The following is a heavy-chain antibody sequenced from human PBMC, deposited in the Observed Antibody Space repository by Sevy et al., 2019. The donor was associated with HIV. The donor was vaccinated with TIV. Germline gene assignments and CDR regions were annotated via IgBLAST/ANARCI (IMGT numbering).Heavy chain of an antibody. CDR2: ISSSSSYI. D-gene: IGHD2-2*02. CDR3: ARAAYYCSTTSCYIDY. V-gene: IGHV3-21*01. J-gene: IGHJ4*02. CDR1: GFTFSTYT. Sequence: GGSLRLSCAAPGFTFSTYTMNWVRQAPGKGLEWVSSISSSSSYIYYADSVKGRFTISRDNAKNSLYLQMNSLRVEDTAVYYCARAAYYCSTTSCYIDYWGQGTLVTVSS.